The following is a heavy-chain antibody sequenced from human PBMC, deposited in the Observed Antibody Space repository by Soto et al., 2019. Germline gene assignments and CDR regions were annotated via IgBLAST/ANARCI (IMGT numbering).Heavy chain of an antibody. CDR3: VGWIGHWVLGDY. J-gene: IGHJ4*02. Sequence: QVQLVESGGGVIQPGKSLRLSCSASGFAFSTYAMHWVRQAPGKGLEWLAAIWADGSRQFYADSVTGRFTVSIDNLQNILCLQRNRLRFDDTALYYCVGWIGHWVLGDYWGQVTQVTFSS. CDR2: IWADGSRQ. CDR1: GFAFSTYA. D-gene: IGHD2-8*02. V-gene: IGHV3-33*08.